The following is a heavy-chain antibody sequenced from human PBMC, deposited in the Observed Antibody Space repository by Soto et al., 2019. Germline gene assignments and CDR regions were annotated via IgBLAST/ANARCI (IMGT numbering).Heavy chain of an antibody. V-gene: IGHV4-34*01. CDR1: GGSFSGYY. CDR3: ARGPIVAAAPYYYYYMDV. D-gene: IGHD2-2*01. Sequence: SETLSLTCAVYGGSFSGYYWSWIRQPPGKGLEWIGEINHSGSTNYNPSLKSRVTISVDTSKKQFSLNLSSVTAADTAVYYCARGPIVAAAPYYYYYMDVWGNGTTVTVSS. J-gene: IGHJ6*03. CDR2: INHSGST.